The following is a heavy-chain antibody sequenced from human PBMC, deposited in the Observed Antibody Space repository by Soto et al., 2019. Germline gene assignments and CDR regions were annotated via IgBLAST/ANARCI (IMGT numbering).Heavy chain of an antibody. J-gene: IGHJ4*02. CDR3: ARSIHGGYGGTWFQYHFDY. D-gene: IGHD2-15*01. Sequence: TLSLTCTVSGGSISSYYWSWIRQPPGKGLEWIGYIYYSGSTNYNPSLKSRVTISVDTSKNQFSLKLSSVTAADTAVYYCARSIHGGYGGTWFQYHFDYWGQGTLVTVSS. CDR1: GGSISSYY. V-gene: IGHV4-59*01. CDR2: IYYSGST.